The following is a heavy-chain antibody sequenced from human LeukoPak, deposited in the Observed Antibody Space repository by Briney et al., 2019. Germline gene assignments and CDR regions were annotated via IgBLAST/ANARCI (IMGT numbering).Heavy chain of an antibody. CDR2: IYTSGST. Sequence: SETLSLTCTVSGGSISSGSYYWSWIRQPAGKGLEWIGRIYTSGSTNYNPSLKSRVTISVDTSKNQFSLKLSSVTAADTAVYYCARLYSLNWFDPWGQGTLVTVSS. CDR3: ARLYSLNWFDP. V-gene: IGHV4-61*02. J-gene: IGHJ5*02. D-gene: IGHD1-26*01. CDR1: GGSISSGSYY.